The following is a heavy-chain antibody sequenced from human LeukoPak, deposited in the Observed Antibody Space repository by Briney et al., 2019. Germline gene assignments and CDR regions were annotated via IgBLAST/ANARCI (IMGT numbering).Heavy chain of an antibody. Sequence: PSGTLSLTCAVSGASISNRTWWSWVRQSSGRGLEWIGEISHSGRTNYNPSLESRLTISGDKSKNQFSLRLSSVTAADTAVYYCARAIVDYGGNRWGWGPLTYYFDYWGQGTLVTVSS. J-gene: IGHJ4*02. V-gene: IGHV4-4*02. CDR2: ISHSGRT. D-gene: IGHD4-23*01. CDR1: GASISNRTW. CDR3: ARAIVDYGGNRWGWGPLTYYFDY.